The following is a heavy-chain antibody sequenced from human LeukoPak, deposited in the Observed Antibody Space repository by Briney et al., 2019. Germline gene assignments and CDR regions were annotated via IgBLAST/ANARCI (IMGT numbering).Heavy chain of an antibody. CDR1: GYTFTSYY. Sequence: ASVKVSRKASGYTFTSYYMHWVRQAPGQGLEWMGIINPSGGSTSYAQKFQGRVTITADESTSTAYMELSSLRSEDTAVYYCARGGPSLLWFGELLSNYYYYYMDVWGKGTTVTISS. CDR2: INPSGGST. J-gene: IGHJ6*03. D-gene: IGHD3-10*01. V-gene: IGHV1-46*01. CDR3: ARGGPSLLWFGELLSNYYYYYMDV.